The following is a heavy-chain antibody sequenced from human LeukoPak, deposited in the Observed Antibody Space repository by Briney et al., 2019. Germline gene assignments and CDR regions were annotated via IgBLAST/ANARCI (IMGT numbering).Heavy chain of an antibody. CDR1: GFTFSNYW. D-gene: IGHD6-6*01. V-gene: IGHV3-7*01. CDR2: IKQDGSTK. Sequence: PGGSLRLSCAASGFTFSNYWMTWVRQAPGKGREWVANIKQDGSTKYYVASVKGRFTISRDNVKNSVYLQVNSLTAEDTALYYCARIGYSSSSLDYWGQGSLVTVSS. J-gene: IGHJ4*02. CDR3: ARIGYSSSSLDY.